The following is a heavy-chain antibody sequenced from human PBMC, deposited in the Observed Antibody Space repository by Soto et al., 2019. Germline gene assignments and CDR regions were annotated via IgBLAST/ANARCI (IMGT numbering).Heavy chain of an antibody. D-gene: IGHD2-15*01. V-gene: IGHV3-11*01. CDR3: ARAGDCSGGSCYSGVYFDY. Sequence: PGGSLRLSCAASGFTFSDYYMNWIXXPXXKGLQWISYISSSGGTIYYADSVKGRFTVSRDNAKNSLSLQMNSLRAEDTAVYYCARAGDCSGGSCYSGVYFDYWGQGTLVTVSS. CDR2: ISSSGGTI. CDR1: GFTFSDYY. J-gene: IGHJ4*02.